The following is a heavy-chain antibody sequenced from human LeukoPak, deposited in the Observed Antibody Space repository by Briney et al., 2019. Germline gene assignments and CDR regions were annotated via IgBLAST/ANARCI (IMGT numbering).Heavy chain of an antibody. V-gene: IGHV3-30*04. CDR1: GFTFSSYA. Sequence: PGGSLRLSCAASGFTFSSYAMHWVRQAPGKGLEWVAVISYDGSNKYYADSVKGRFTISRDNSKNTLYLQMNSLRAEDTAVYYCARDTQDIVVVVAATPPGYYMDVWGKGTTVTVSS. D-gene: IGHD2-15*01. CDR3: ARDTQDIVVVVAATPPGYYMDV. J-gene: IGHJ6*03. CDR2: ISYDGSNK.